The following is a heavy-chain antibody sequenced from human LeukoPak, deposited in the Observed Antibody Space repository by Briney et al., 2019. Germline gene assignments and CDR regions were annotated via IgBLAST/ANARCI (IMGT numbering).Heavy chain of an antibody. CDR3: ATTPKMYSSGWPNWFDP. Sequence: SETLSLTCTVSGGSISSNYWSWIRQPAGKGLEWIGRIYTSGSTNYNPSLQSRVTMSVDTSKNQFSLRLSSVTAADTAVYYCATTPKMYSSGWPNWFDPWGQGTLVTVSS. D-gene: IGHD6-19*01. V-gene: IGHV4-4*07. CDR2: IYTSGST. CDR1: GGSISSNY. J-gene: IGHJ5*02.